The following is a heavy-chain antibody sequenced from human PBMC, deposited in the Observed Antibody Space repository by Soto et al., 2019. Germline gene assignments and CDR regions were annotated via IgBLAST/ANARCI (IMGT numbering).Heavy chain of an antibody. V-gene: IGHV1-8*01. Sequence: QVQLVQSGAEVKKPGASVKVSCKASGYTFTSYDINWVRQATGQGLEWMGWMNPNSGNTGYAQKFQGRVTMTRNTXXSTAYMELSSLRSEDTAVYYCATSPARSEVRQLGYWGQGTLVTVSS. CDR3: ATSPARSEVRQLGY. CDR1: GYTFTSYD. D-gene: IGHD1-26*01. J-gene: IGHJ4*02. CDR2: MNPNSGNT.